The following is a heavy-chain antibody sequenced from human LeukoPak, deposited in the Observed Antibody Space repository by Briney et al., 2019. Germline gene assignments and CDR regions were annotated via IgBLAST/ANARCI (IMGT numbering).Heavy chain of an antibody. CDR2: INHSGST. J-gene: IGHJ5*02. Sequence: TSETLSLTCTVSGGSISSYYWSWIRQPPGKGLEWIGEINHSGSTNYNPSLKSRVTISVDTSKNQFSLKLSSVTAADTAVYYCARGRGQQLVRCWFDPWGQGTLVTVSS. V-gene: IGHV4-34*01. CDR1: GGSISSYY. D-gene: IGHD6-13*01. CDR3: ARGRGQQLVRCWFDP.